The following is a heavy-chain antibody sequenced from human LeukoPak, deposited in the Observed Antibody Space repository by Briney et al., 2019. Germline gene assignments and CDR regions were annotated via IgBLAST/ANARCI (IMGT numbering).Heavy chain of an antibody. CDR2: IYYSGST. Sequence: SQTLSLTCTVSGGSISSGGYYWSWIRQPPGKGLEWIGYIYYSGSTNYNPSLKSRVTISVDTSKNQFSLKLSSVTAADTAVYYCARSMVRGVLSGMDVWGQGTTVTVSS. CDR3: ARSMVRGVLSGMDV. D-gene: IGHD3-10*01. V-gene: IGHV4-61*08. CDR1: GGSISSGGYY. J-gene: IGHJ6*02.